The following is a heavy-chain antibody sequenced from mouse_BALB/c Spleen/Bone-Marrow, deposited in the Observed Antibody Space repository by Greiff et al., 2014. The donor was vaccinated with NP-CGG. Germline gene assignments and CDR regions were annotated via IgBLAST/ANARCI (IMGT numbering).Heavy chain of an antibody. Sequence: EVQLVESGGGLVQPGGSRKLSCAASGFTFGSFGMHWVRQAPEKGLEWVAYISSGSSTIFYADTVKGRFTVSRDNPKNTLFLQMTSLRSEDTAMYYCTRGGNWDDFDYWGQGTTLTVSS. CDR1: GFTFGSFG. D-gene: IGHD4-1*01. J-gene: IGHJ2*01. V-gene: IGHV5-17*02. CDR2: ISSGSSTI. CDR3: TRGGNWDDFDY.